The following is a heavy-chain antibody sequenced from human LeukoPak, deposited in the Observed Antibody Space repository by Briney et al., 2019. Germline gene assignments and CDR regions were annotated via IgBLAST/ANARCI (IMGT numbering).Heavy chain of an antibody. CDR1: GFTFSNLA. CDR2: IGGSGDNT. D-gene: IGHD3-22*01. J-gene: IGHJ4*02. V-gene: IGHV3-23*01. CDR3: AKGSYYDSSGSFYFDY. Sequence: GGSLRLSCAASGFTFSNLAMSWVRQAPGKGLEWVSGIGGSGDNTYYADSVKGRFTISRDNSKNTLYVQVNSLGTEDTAAYYCAKGSYYDSSGSFYFDYWGQGTLVTVSS.